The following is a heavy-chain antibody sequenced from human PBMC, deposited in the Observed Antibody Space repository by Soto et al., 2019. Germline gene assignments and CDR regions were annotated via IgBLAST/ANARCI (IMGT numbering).Heavy chain of an antibody. D-gene: IGHD3-16*01. CDR3: AKMGDSYDRIPYYFDS. CDR1: GYSFISYG. J-gene: IGHJ4*02. Sequence: QVQLVQSGAEVKKPGASVKVSCKASGYSFISYGLSWVRQAPGQGLAWMGWISTHSGNTNYAQKFQGRVTMTTDPSTSTAYREVKSLRSDDRAVYYCAKMGDSYDRIPYYFDSWRQGNLVTVSS. CDR2: ISTHSGNT. V-gene: IGHV1-18*01.